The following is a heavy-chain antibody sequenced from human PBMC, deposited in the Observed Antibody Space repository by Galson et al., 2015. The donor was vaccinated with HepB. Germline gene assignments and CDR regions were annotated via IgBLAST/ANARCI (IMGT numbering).Heavy chain of an antibody. CDR3: ARDQGDDYVNYYYYHGMDV. Sequence: SLRLSCAASGFTVSSNYMSWVRQAPGKGLEWVSVIDSAGMTHHADSVKGRFTISRDNSKNTLYLQGNSLRAEDTAVYYCARDQGDDYVNYYYYHGMDVWGQGTTVTVSS. D-gene: IGHD4-17*01. CDR1: GFTVSSNY. J-gene: IGHJ6*02. V-gene: IGHV3-66*02. CDR2: IDSAGMT.